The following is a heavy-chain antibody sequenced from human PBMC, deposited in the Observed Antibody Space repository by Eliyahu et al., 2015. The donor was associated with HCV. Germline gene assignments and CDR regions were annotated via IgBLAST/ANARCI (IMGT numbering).Heavy chain of an antibody. CDR2: INPNTGDT. D-gene: IGHD3-22*01. CDR1: GYSFTNYY. V-gene: IGHV1-2*02. CDR3: ATPIDYYDSSGFHSRGNAFDI. Sequence: QIQLVQSGAEVKKPGASVKVSCKASGYSFTNYYIHWVRQAPGQGLEWMGWINPNTGDTIYAQTFEGRVTLTRDTSISTAYLELTSLRSDHTAVYYCATPIDYYDSSGFHSRGNAFDIWGQGTMVTVSS. J-gene: IGHJ3*02.